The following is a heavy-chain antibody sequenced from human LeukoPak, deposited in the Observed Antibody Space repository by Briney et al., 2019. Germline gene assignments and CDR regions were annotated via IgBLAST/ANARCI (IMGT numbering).Heavy chain of an antibody. D-gene: IGHD3-16*01. Sequence: GGSLTLSCAASGFTFSSYAMSWVRQAPARGLEWVSSLRGDGETFYADSVKGRFTLSRDHSRNTVYLHLNNLRVEDTAVYYCAKASWVSSADAVLWGQGTVVAVS. CDR1: GFTFSSYA. J-gene: IGHJ4*02. V-gene: IGHV3-23*01. CDR3: AKASWVSSADAVL. CDR2: LRGDGET.